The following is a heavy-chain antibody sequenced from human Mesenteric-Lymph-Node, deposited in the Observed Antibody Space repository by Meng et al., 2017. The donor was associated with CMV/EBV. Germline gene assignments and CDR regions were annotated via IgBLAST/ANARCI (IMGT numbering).Heavy chain of an antibody. D-gene: IGHD3-22*01. V-gene: IGHV3-66*02. CDR3: ARHPPYYSDNFYFDY. Sequence: GGSLRLSCAASGFTVSSNYMSWVRQAPGKGLEWVSVIYSGGSTYYADSVKGRFTISRNNSKNTLYLQMNSLSAKDTAVYYCARHPPYYSDNFYFDYWGQGTLVTVSS. CDR1: GFTVSSNY. CDR2: IYSGGST. J-gene: IGHJ4*02.